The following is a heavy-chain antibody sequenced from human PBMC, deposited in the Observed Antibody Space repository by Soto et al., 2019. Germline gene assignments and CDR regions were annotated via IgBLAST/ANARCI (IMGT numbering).Heavy chain of an antibody. J-gene: IGHJ4*02. V-gene: IGHV5-51*01. CDR1: GYTFTNYL. CDR2: IYPGDSDT. Sequence: GESLKISCKGSGYTFTNYLIAWVRQVPGEGLEWMGIIYPGDSDTRYSPSFQGQVTISADKSISTAYLQWSSLKASDTAMYYCARSKKHDYWGQGTLVTVSS. CDR3: ARSKKHDY.